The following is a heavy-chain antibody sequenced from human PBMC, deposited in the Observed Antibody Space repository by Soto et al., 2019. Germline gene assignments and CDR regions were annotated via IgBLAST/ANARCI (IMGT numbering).Heavy chain of an antibody. CDR1: GFSLSTSGVG. D-gene: IGHD6-19*01. J-gene: IGHJ4*02. CDR3: ARDSSGWYGFDY. CDR2: IYWDDDK. Sequence: QITLKESGPTLVKPTQTLTLTCTFSGFSLSTSGVGVGWIRQPPGKALEWLALIYWDDDKRYSPSLKSRLTITKDTPKNQVVLTMTNLDPVDTATYYCARDSSGWYGFDYWGQGTLVTVSS. V-gene: IGHV2-5*02.